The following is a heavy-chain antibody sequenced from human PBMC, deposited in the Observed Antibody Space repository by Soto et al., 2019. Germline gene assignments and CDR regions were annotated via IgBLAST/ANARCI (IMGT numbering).Heavy chain of an antibody. CDR2: IFYSGGT. CDR1: GGSILDSTYY. J-gene: IGHJ5*02. V-gene: IGHV4-39*01. Sequence: QLLLQESGPGLVKPSETLSLTCTVSGGSILDSTYYWAWIRQSPGKGLEWIGTIFYSGGTFYTPSLKSRVTMSVDTSNNQFSLKLSSVTAADTAVYYCARLASGYYYGWFDPWGQGTLVTVSS. D-gene: IGHD3-22*01. CDR3: ARLASGYYYGWFDP.